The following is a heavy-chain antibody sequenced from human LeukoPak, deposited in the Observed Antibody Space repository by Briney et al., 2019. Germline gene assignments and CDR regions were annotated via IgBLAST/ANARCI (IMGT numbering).Heavy chain of an antibody. D-gene: IGHD3-22*01. CDR2: IIPIFGTA. J-gene: IGHJ5*02. CDR3: ARDLPYYDSSGYDHRRWFDP. CDR1: GGTFSSYA. V-gene: IGHV1-69*05. Sequence: ASVKLSCKASGGTFSSYAISWVRQAPGQGLEWMGRIIPIFGTANYAQKFQGRVTITTDESTSTAYMELSSLRSEDTAVYYCARDLPYYDSSGYDHRRWFDPWGQGTLVTVSS.